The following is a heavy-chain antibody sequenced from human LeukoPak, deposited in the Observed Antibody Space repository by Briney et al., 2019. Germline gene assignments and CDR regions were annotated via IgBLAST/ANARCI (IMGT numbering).Heavy chain of an antibody. V-gene: IGHV3-23*01. Sequence: PGGSLRLSCAASGFTFSSYAMSWVRQAPGKGLEWVSAISGSGGSTYYADSVKGRFTISRDNSKNTLYLQMNSLRAEDTAVYYCARDSQEGTTDFEYFQHWGQGTLVTVSS. CDR3: ARDSQEGTTDFEYFQH. CDR1: GFTFSSYA. J-gene: IGHJ1*01. CDR2: ISGSGGST. D-gene: IGHD1-1*01.